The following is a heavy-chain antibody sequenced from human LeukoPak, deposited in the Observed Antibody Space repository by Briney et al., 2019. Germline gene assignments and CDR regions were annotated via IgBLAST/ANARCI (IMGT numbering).Heavy chain of an antibody. J-gene: IGHJ4*02. CDR2: ISGSGGST. CDR3: AKDTQTYYYDSSGYFWVGTFDY. CDR1: GFTFSSYA. Sequence: GGSLRLSCAASGFTFSSYAMSWVRQAPGKGLEWVSAISGSGGSTYYADSVEGRFTISRDNSKNTLYLQMDSLRAEDTAVYYCAKDTQTYYYDSSGYFWVGTFDYWGQGTLVTVSS. D-gene: IGHD3-22*01. V-gene: IGHV3-23*01.